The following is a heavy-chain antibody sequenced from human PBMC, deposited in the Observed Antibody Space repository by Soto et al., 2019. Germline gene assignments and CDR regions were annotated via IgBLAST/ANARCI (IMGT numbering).Heavy chain of an antibody. CDR2: IYSTGST. J-gene: IGHJ4*02. Sequence: QVQLQESGPGLVKPSETLSLTCTVSGGSISGYYWNWIRQPAGKGLEWIGRIYSTGSTDYNPSLKSRVTMSVDTSKNQFSLKLSSVTAADTAVYFCARDRCSGGSCYEGHFDYWGQGTLVTVSS. V-gene: IGHV4-4*07. CDR3: ARDRCSGGSCYEGHFDY. CDR1: GGSISGYY. D-gene: IGHD2-15*01.